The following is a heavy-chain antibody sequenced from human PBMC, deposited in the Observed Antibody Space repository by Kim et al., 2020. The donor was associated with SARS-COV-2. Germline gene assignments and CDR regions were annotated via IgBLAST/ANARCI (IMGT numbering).Heavy chain of an antibody. D-gene: IGHD4-17*01. CDR1: GYTFTSYA. J-gene: IGHJ4*02. Sequence: ASVKVSCKASGYTFTSYAMHWVRQAPGQRLEWMGWINAGNGNTKYSQKFQGRVTITRDTSASTAYRELSSLRSEDTAVYYCARVRDYGDYAFDYWGQGTLVTVSS. CDR3: ARVRDYGDYAFDY. V-gene: IGHV1-3*01. CDR2: INAGNGNT.